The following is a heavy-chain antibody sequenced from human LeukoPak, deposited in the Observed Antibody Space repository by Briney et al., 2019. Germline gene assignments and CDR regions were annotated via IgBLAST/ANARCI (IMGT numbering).Heavy chain of an antibody. V-gene: IGHV4-61*02. CDR3: AREGGGDCYDCPFDY. Sequence: SETLSLTCTVSGGSISNGRYYWSWIRQPAGKGLEWIGRIYTSGSRNYNPSLQSRVTISVDKTKNQFSLKLSSVTAAETAVYYCAREGGGDCYDCPFDYWGQGTLVTVSS. CDR1: GGSISNGRYY. J-gene: IGHJ4*02. D-gene: IGHD2-21*02. CDR2: IYTSGSR.